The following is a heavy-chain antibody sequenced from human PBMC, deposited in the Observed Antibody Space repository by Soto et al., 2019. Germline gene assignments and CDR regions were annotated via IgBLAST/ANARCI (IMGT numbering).Heavy chain of an antibody. V-gene: IGHV3-7*03. J-gene: IGHJ6*02. D-gene: IGHD1-7*01. CDR1: RFTFNTYW. CDR3: ARMAETTGYYYYYGMDV. Sequence: GGSLRLSCAASRFTFNTYWMNWVRQAPGKGLEWVANIKEDGSEKYYLDSAKGRVTMTTDTSTSTAYMELRSLRSDDTAVYYCARMAETTGYYYYYGMDVWGQGTTVTVSS. CDR2: IKEDGSEK.